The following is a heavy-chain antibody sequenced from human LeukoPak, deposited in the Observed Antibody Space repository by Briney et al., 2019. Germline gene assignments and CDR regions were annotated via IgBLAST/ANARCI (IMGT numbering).Heavy chain of an antibody. CDR1: GYTFTVYY. J-gene: IGHJ6*02. V-gene: IGHV1-2*06. CDR3: ARVGPPAASGMDV. Sequence: ASVKVSCKASGYTFTVYYLDWVRQAPGQGLEWMGRINPNSGGTNYGQKFQGRVTMTRDTSINTIYMELTRLRSDDTAVYYCARVGPPAASGMDVWGQGTTVTVSS. D-gene: IGHD2-2*01. CDR2: INPNSGGT.